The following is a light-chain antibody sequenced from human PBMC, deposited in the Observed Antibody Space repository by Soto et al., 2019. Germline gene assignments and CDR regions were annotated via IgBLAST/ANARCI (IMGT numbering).Light chain of an antibody. CDR2: DTS. CDR1: QSVSSY. CDR3: QQRSRWPRT. J-gene: IGKJ3*01. Sequence: EIVLTQSPATLSLSPGERATLSCRASQSVSSYLAWFQQKPGQAPRLLIFDTSNRATGIPARFSGSGSGTDFTLTISSLEPEDFAGYYCQQRSRWPRTFGPGTKVDLK. V-gene: IGKV3-11*01.